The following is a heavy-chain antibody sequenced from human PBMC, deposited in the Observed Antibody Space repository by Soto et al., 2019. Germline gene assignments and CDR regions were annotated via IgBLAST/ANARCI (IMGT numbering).Heavy chain of an antibody. CDR1: GGSFSGYY. D-gene: IGHD2-8*01. Sequence: PSETLSLTCAASGGSFSGYYWSWIRQSPGKGLEWIGDINHSGGTNYNPSLKSRVTISGDTSRSQFSLRLSSVTAADTAVYYCARDSGYCTNGVCPYYYYYGMDVWGQGTTVTVSS. CDR2: INHSGGT. CDR3: ARDSGYCTNGVCPYYYYYGMDV. J-gene: IGHJ6*02. V-gene: IGHV4-34*01.